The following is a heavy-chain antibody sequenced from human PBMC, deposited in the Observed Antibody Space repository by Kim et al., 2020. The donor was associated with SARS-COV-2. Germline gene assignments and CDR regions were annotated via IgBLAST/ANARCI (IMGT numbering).Heavy chain of an antibody. D-gene: IGHD3-9*01. J-gene: IGHJ3*02. CDR1: GGSISSSSYY. CDR2: IYYSGST. CDR3: ASGRGSYYDILTGQWANDALDI. V-gene: IGHV4-39*01. Sequence: SETLSLTCTVSGGSISSSSYYWGWIRQPPGKGLEWIGSIYYSGSTYYNPSLKSRVTISVDTSKNQFSLKLSSVTAADTAVYYCASGRGSYYDILTGQWANDALDIWGQGTMVTVSS.